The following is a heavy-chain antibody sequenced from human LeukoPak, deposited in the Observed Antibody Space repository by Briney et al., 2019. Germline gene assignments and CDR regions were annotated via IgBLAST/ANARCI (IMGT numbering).Heavy chain of an antibody. CDR3: AKGGTDYYENNWFDP. J-gene: IGHJ5*02. D-gene: IGHD3-22*01. CDR1: GFTFDDYA. CDR2: ISWNSGSI. V-gene: IGHV3-9*03. Sequence: GGSLRLSCAASGFTFDDYAMHWVRQAPGKGLEWVSGISWNSGSIGYADSVKGRFTISRDNAKNSLYLQMNSLRAEDMALYYCAKGGTDYYENNWFDPWGQGTLVTVSS.